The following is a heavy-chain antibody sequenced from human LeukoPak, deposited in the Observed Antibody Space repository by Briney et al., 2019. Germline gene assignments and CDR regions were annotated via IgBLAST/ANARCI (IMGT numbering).Heavy chain of an antibody. V-gene: IGHV1-2*02. CDR3: ARERVTAISPFDY. CDR1: GYTFTGYY. CDR2: INPNSGGT. J-gene: IGHJ4*02. Sequence: ASVKVSCKASGYTFTGYYIHWVRQAPGQALEWMGWINPNSGGTNYAQKFQGRVTMTRDTSITTAYMELSRVRSDDTAVYYCARERVTAISPFDYWGQGTLVTVSS. D-gene: IGHD2-21*02.